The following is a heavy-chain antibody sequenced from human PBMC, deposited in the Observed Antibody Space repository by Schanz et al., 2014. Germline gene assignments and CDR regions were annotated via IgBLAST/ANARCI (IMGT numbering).Heavy chain of an antibody. Sequence: VQLLESGGALEQPGGSLRLSCAASGITFSDYAMSWVRQAPGKGLEWVSTIASGGSHTFYADSVTGRFTISRDNAKNSLYLQMNSLRAEDTAVYYCERFQSPHQPFDYWGQGTLVTVSS. D-gene: IGHD2-2*01. CDR2: IASGGSHT. J-gene: IGHJ4*02. CDR3: ERFQSPHQPFDY. CDR1: GITFSDYA. V-gene: IGHV3-23*01.